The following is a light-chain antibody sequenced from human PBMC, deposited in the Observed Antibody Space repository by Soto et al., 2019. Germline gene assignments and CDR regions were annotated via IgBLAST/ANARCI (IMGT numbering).Light chain of an antibody. Sequence: QSVLTQPASVSGSPGQSLTISCPGASSDVGGYNYVSWYQQHPGKAPQLMIYDVSNRPSGVSNRFSGSKSGNTASLTISGLQAEDEADYYCSSYTSSSPHVSGTGTRSPS. CDR3: SSYTSSSPHV. J-gene: IGLJ1*01. CDR1: SSDVGGYNY. V-gene: IGLV2-14*01. CDR2: DVS.